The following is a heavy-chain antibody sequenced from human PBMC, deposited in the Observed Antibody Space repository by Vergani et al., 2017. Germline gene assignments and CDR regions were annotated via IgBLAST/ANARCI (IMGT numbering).Heavy chain of an antibody. CDR1: GFSFGDYA. D-gene: IGHD5-18*01. Sequence: AQLVESGGGLVPPGRSLRLSCAASGFSFGDYAMTWVRQAPGKGLAWVAFIRNKAYGGTTEYAASVKGRFTISRDDSKRLAYLLLGGLKTEDTAVYFWSRRRGYSFGYSDYWGQGTLVTVSS. V-gene: IGHV3-49*04. CDR2: IRNKAYGGTT. CDR3: SRRRGYSFGYSDY. J-gene: IGHJ4*02.